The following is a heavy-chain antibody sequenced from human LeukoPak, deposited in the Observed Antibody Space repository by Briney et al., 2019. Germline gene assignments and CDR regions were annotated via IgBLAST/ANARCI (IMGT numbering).Heavy chain of an antibody. CDR1: GYTFTSYA. V-gene: IGHV1-3*03. CDR2: INAGNDNT. Sequence: ASVKVSCKASGYTFTSYAMHWVRQAPGQRLEWMGWINAGNDNTKYSQEFQGRVTITRDTSASTAYMELSSLRSEDMAVYYCARGAYFYGSGINWFDPWGQGTLVTVSS. CDR3: ARGAYFYGSGINWFDP. D-gene: IGHD3-10*01. J-gene: IGHJ5*02.